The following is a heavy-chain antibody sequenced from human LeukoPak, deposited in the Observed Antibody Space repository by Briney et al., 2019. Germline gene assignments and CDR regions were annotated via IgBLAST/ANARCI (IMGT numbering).Heavy chain of an antibody. CDR3: AKFTYSGSYVAFDI. J-gene: IGHJ3*02. Sequence: GGSLRLSCAASGFIISSYAMSWVRQAPGKGLEWVSAISGSDGSTYYADSVKGRFTISRDNSKNTLYLQMDGLRAEDTAVYYCAKFTYSGSYVAFDIWGQGTMVTVSS. V-gene: IGHV3-23*01. D-gene: IGHD1-26*01. CDR2: ISGSDGST. CDR1: GFIISSYA.